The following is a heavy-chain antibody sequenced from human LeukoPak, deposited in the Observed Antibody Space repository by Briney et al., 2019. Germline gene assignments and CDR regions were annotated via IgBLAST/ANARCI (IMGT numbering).Heavy chain of an antibody. V-gene: IGHV4-61*02. CDR3: ARLLVVRGVSRVGWFDP. Sequence: SETLSLTCTVSGGSISSGGYYWSWIRQPAGKGLEWIGRIYTSGSTNYNPSLKSRVTMSVDTSKNQFSLKLSSVTAADTAVYYCARLLVVRGVSRVGWFDPWGQGTLVTVSS. CDR2: IYTSGST. CDR1: GGSISSGGYY. D-gene: IGHD3-10*01. J-gene: IGHJ5*02.